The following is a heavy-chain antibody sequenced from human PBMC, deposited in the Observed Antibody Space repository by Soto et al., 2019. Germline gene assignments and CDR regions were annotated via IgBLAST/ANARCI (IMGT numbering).Heavy chain of an antibody. J-gene: IGHJ4*02. Sequence: GWSLRLSCAASVFTFSSYAMSWVRQAPGKGLEWVSAISGSGGSTYYADSVKGRFTISRDNSKNTLYLQMNSLRAEDTAVYYCAKDRGYDILTGYYPFDYWGQGTLVTVSS. V-gene: IGHV3-23*01. CDR3: AKDRGYDILTGYYPFDY. CDR1: VFTFSSYA. D-gene: IGHD3-9*01. CDR2: ISGSGGST.